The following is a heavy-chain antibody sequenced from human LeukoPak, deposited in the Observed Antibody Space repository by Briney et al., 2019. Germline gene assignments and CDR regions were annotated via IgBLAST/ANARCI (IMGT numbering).Heavy chain of an antibody. V-gene: IGHV6-1*01. Sequence: SQTLSLTCALSGDRVSSNSATWTWLRQSPSRGLEWLGRTYYRSKWYNDYAVSVKSRILINSDTSKNQFSLQLNSVTPEDTAVYYCARGSSSNSWYFDYWGQGALVTVSS. CDR1: GDRVSSNSAT. D-gene: IGHD6-13*01. CDR3: ARGSSSNSWYFDY. J-gene: IGHJ4*02. CDR2: TYYRSKWYN.